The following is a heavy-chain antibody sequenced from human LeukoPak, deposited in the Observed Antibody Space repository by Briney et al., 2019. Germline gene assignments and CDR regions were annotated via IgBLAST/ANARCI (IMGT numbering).Heavy chain of an antibody. CDR1: GFSFSSYW. Sequence: GGSLRLSCAASGFSFSSYWMHWVRQAPGKGLVWVSRISSDGSIINYADSVKGRFTISRDNSKNTLYLQMNSLRAEDTAVYYCAGASAAGFEGLDYWGQGTLVTVSS. CDR2: ISSDGSII. CDR3: AGASAAGFEGLDY. V-gene: IGHV3-74*01. J-gene: IGHJ4*02. D-gene: IGHD6-13*01.